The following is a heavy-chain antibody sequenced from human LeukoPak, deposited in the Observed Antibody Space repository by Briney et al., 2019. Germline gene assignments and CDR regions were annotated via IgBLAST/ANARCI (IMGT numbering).Heavy chain of an antibody. D-gene: IGHD2-15*01. CDR1: GFIFSDYN. CDR2: ISPSNSI. J-gene: IGHJ6*03. CDR3: ARVLRYCSGGNCYSGGLGYMDV. Sequence: GGSLRLSCAASGFIFSDYNMNWVRQAPGKGLEWVSYISPSNSIYYADSVKGRFTISRDNSKNTLYLQMNSLRAEDTAVYYCARVLRYCSGGNCYSGGLGYMDVWGKGTTVTISS. V-gene: IGHV3-69-1*01.